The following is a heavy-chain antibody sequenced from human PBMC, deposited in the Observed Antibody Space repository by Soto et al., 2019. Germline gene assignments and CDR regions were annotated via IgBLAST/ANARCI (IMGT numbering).Heavy chain of an antibody. CDR1: GFTFSNYN. J-gene: IGHJ4*02. CDR3: ARDRIRAAAGYFDY. V-gene: IGHV3-30-3*01. D-gene: IGHD6-13*01. CDR2: ISYDGSNK. Sequence: GGSLRLSCAASGFTFSNYNMNWVRQAPGKGLEWVAVISYDGSNKYYADSVKGRFTISRDNSKNTLYLQMNSLRAEDTAVYYCARDRIRAAAGYFDYWGQGT.